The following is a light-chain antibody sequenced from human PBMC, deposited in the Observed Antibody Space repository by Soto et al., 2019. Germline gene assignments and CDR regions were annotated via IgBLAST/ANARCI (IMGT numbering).Light chain of an antibody. V-gene: IGKV1-9*01. CDR2: AAS. Sequence: TQLALSPSSLSAPEADRVTITCWASQGINSFLAWYQQKPGKAPKRLIYAASTLQSGVPSRFSGSGSGTDFTLTISSLQPEDFATYYCQQLERYPSTFGGGTKVDIK. CDR1: QGINSF. CDR3: QQLERYPST. J-gene: IGKJ4*01.